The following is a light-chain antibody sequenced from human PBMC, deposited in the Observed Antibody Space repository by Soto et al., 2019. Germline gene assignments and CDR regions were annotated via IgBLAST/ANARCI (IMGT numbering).Light chain of an antibody. CDR2: GAS. Sequence: EIVLTQSPGTLSLSPGERAPLSCRASQSVSSSFLAWYQQKPGQAPRLLIYGASGRATGIPDRFSGSGSGTDFTLTISRLEPEDVAVYYCQQYGSSPLTFGGGTKVEIK. CDR1: QSVSSSF. J-gene: IGKJ4*01. CDR3: QQYGSSPLT. V-gene: IGKV3-20*01.